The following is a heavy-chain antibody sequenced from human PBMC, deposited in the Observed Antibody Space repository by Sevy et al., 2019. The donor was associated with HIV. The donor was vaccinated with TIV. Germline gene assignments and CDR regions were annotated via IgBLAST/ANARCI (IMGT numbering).Heavy chain of an antibody. Sequence: GGSLRLSCAASGFTFSSYAMHWVRQAPGKGLEWVAVISYDGSNKYYADSVKGRFTISRDNSKNTLYLQMNSLRAEDTAVYYWARRFGGYSDAFDIWGQGTMVTVSS. CDR1: GFTFSSYA. J-gene: IGHJ3*02. CDR3: ARRFGGYSDAFDI. D-gene: IGHD3-10*01. V-gene: IGHV3-30-3*01. CDR2: ISYDGSNK.